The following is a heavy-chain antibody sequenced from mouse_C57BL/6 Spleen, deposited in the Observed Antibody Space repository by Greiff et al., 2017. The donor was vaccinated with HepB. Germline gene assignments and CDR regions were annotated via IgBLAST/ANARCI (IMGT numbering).Heavy chain of an antibody. CDR2: IDPSDSYT. CDR3: ARRCGNWYFDV. V-gene: IGHV1-69*01. CDR1: GYTFTSYW. Sequence: QVQLKQPGAELVMPGASVKLSCKASGYTFTSYWMHWVKQRPGQGLEWIGEIDPSDSYTNYNQKFKGKSTLTVDKSSRTAYMQLSSLTSEDSAVYYCARRCGNWYFDVWGTGTTVTVSS. D-gene: IGHD1-1*01. J-gene: IGHJ1*03.